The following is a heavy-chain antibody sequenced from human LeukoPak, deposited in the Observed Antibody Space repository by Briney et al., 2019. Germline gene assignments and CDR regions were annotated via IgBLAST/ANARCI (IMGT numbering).Heavy chain of an antibody. J-gene: IGHJ4*02. CDR2: ITWNGGGT. Sequence: GGSLRLSCAGSGFTLDAYAMTWVRQPPGQGLEWVSDITWNGGGTAYADSVRGRFTISRDNARNSLYLQMDSQRAEDTALYYCASSSASGWYLDYWGQGTLVTVSS. CDR3: ASSSASGWYLDY. V-gene: IGHV3-20*04. CDR1: GFTLDAYA. D-gene: IGHD6-19*01.